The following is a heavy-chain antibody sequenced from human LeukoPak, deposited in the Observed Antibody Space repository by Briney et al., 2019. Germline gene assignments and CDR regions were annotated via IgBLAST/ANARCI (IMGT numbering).Heavy chain of an antibody. J-gene: IGHJ4*02. Sequence: PSETLSLTCTVSGGSTSSYYWSWIRQPPGKGLEWIGYIYYSGSTNYNPSLKSRVTISVDTSKNQFSLRLSSVTAADTAVYYCARAGGSGLFDYWGQGTLVTVSS. CDR2: IYYSGST. V-gene: IGHV4-59*01. CDR3: ARAGGSGLFDY. D-gene: IGHD3-10*01. CDR1: GGSTSSYY.